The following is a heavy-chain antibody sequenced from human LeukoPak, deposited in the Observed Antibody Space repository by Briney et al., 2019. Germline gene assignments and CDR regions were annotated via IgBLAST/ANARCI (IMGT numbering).Heavy chain of an antibody. D-gene: IGHD3-3*01. V-gene: IGHV4-59*08. CDR2: IYYSGTT. CDR3: ARLKDFWSGYYFDY. Sequence: SETLSLTCTVSGGSMSTYYWSWIRQPPGKGLEWIGYIYYSGTTNYNPSLKSHSSISLDTSKNQFSLRLSSVTAADTAVYYCARLKDFWSGYYFDYWGQGTLVTVSS. J-gene: IGHJ4*02. CDR1: GGSMSTYY.